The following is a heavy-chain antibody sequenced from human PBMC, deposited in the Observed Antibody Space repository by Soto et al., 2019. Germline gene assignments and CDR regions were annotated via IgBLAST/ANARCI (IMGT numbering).Heavy chain of an antibody. J-gene: IGHJ4*02. CDR1: GSISTTTP. CDR3: AASFRYFDN. Sequence: GGSLRLSCAASGSISTTTPLSWVRQAPGKGLEWVSTISGRGTNTYYADSVKGRFIISRDNLKNTVNLQMNGLGVEDTAIYYCAASFRYFDNWGQGTRVTVSS. V-gene: IGHV3-23*01. CDR2: ISGRGTNT.